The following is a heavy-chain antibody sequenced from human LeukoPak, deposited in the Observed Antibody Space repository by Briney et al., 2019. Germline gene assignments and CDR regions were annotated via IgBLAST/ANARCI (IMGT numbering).Heavy chain of an antibody. D-gene: IGHD2-2*01. J-gene: IGHJ6*02. CDR1: GGTFSSYA. CDR2: IIPIFGIA. Sequence: ASVKVSCKASGGTFSSYAISWVRQAPGQGLEWMGRIIPIFGIANYAQKFQGRVTITADKSTSTAYMELSSLRSEDTAVYYCARVPRVPGFGVDYYYYGMDVWGRGTTVTVSS. V-gene: IGHV1-69*04. CDR3: ARVPRVPGFGVDYYYYGMDV.